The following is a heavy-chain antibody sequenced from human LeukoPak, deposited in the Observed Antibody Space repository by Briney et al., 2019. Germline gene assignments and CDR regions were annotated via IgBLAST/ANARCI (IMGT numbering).Heavy chain of an antibody. Sequence: SETLSLTCAVYSGSFSGYYWSWIRQPPGKGLQWIGEINQSGSTNYNPSLKSRVTMSVDTSKNQLSLKLSSVTAADTAVYYCARGDLTTVTAFDYWGQGTLVTVPS. CDR1: SGSFSGYY. CDR2: INQSGST. CDR3: ARGDLTTVTAFDY. J-gene: IGHJ4*02. V-gene: IGHV4-34*01. D-gene: IGHD4-17*01.